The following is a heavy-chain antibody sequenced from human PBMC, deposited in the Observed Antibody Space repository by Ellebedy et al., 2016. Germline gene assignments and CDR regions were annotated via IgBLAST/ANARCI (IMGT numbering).Heavy chain of an antibody. D-gene: IGHD2-21*02. Sequence: GESLKISCAASGFTFSSYTMNWVRQAPGKGLEWVSSITGSSSYIYYADSVKGRFTISGDNAKNSLYLQMNSLRAEDTAVYYCARAETVFDSWGQGTLVTVSS. V-gene: IGHV3-21*01. CDR2: ITGSSSYI. CDR1: GFTFSSYT. CDR3: ARAETVFDS. J-gene: IGHJ4*02.